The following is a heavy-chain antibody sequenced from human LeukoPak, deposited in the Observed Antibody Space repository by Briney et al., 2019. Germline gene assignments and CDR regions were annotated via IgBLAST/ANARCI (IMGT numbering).Heavy chain of an antibody. J-gene: IGHJ4*02. CDR1: GGSFSGYY. D-gene: IGHD3-22*01. CDR3: ARGCDDSSGYYQYYFDY. CDR2: INHSGST. V-gene: IGHV4-34*01. Sequence: SETLSPTCAVYGGSFSGYYWSWIRQPPGKGLEWIGEINHSGSTNYNPSLKSRVTISVDTSKNQFSLKLSSVTAADTAVYYCARGCDDSSGYYQYYFDYWGQGTLVTVSS.